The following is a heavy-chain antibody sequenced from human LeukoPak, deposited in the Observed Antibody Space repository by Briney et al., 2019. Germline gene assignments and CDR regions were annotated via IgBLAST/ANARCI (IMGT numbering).Heavy chain of an antibody. CDR2: IKQDGSEK. Sequence: GGSLRLSCAASGFTFSSYWMSRVRQAPGKGLEWVANIKQDGSEKYYVDSVKGRFTISRDNAKNSLYLQMNSLRAEDTAVYYCARGGSGYYYYYYMDVWGKGTTVTVSS. J-gene: IGHJ6*03. D-gene: IGHD3-10*01. CDR1: GFTFSSYW. CDR3: ARGGSGYYYYYYMDV. V-gene: IGHV3-7*01.